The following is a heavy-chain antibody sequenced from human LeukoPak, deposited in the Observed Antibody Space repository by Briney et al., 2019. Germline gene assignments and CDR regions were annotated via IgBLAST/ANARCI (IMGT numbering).Heavy chain of an antibody. J-gene: IGHJ4*02. CDR1: GFTFSSYS. V-gene: IGHV3-21*01. CDR3: VRAGIAVAGTGDIDY. Sequence: NPGGSLRLSCAASGFTFSSYSMNWVRQAPGKGLEWVSSISSSSSYIYYADSVKGRFTISRDNAKNSLYLQMNSLRAEDTAVYYCVRAGIAVAGTGDIDYWGQGTLVTVSS. D-gene: IGHD6-19*01. CDR2: ISSSSSYI.